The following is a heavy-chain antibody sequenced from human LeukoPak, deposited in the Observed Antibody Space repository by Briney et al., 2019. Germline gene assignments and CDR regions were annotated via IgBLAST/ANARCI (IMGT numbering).Heavy chain of an antibody. Sequence: PGGSLRLSCAASGFTFSSYAMHWVRQAPGKGLEWVAVISYDGSNKYYADSVKGRFTISRDNSKNTLYLQMNSLRAEDAAVYYCANAWGVVAVAADAFDIWGQGTMVTVSS. CDR1: GFTFSSYA. D-gene: IGHD2-15*01. J-gene: IGHJ3*02. V-gene: IGHV3-30*04. CDR2: ISYDGSNK. CDR3: ANAWGVVAVAADAFDI.